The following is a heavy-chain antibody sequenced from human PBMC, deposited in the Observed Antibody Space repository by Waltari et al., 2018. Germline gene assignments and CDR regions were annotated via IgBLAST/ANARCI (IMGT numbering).Heavy chain of an antibody. CDR3: ARRVYDSSGYYEGSAFDI. Sequence: QLQLQESGPGLVKPSETLSLTCTVSGGSISSSSYYWGWIRQPPGKGLEWIGSIYYSGSTYYNPSLKSRVTISVDTSKNQFSLKLSSVTAADTAVYYCARRVYDSSGYYEGSAFDIWGQGTMVTVSS. J-gene: IGHJ3*02. CDR1: GGSISSSSYY. D-gene: IGHD3-22*01. V-gene: IGHV4-39*01. CDR2: IYYSGST.